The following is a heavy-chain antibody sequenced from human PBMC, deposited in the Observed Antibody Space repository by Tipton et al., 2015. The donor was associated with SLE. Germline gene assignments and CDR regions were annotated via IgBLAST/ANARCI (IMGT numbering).Heavy chain of an antibody. D-gene: IGHD4-23*01. Sequence: SLRLSCTASGFTFSKFGMNWVRQAPGKGLEWVAFISYDGSKKYYADSVKGRFTISRDNSENAVYLQLNSLRLDDSAMYYCATTRSRWDAFDIWGQGTMVTVSS. V-gene: IGHV3-33*05. J-gene: IGHJ3*02. CDR1: GFTFSKFG. CDR3: ATTRSRWDAFDI. CDR2: ISYDGSKK.